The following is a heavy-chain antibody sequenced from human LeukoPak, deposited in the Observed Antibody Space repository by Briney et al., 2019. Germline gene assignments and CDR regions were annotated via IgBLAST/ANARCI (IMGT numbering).Heavy chain of an antibody. CDR3: ARDEACSSTSCYEGPDAFDI. CDR1: GGSISSSSYY. CDR2: IYYSGST. V-gene: IGHV4-39*07. Sequence: SETLSLTCTVSGGSISSSSYYWGWICQPPGKGLEWIGSIYYSGSTYYNPSLKSRVTVSVDTSKNQFSLKLSSVTAADTAVYYCARDEACSSTSCYEGPDAFDIWGQGTMVTVSS. J-gene: IGHJ3*02. D-gene: IGHD2-2*01.